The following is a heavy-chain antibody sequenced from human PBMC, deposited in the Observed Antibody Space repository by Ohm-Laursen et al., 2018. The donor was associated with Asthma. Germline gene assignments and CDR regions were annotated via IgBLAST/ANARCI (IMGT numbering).Heavy chain of an antibody. J-gene: IGHJ1*01. V-gene: IGHV3-21*01. CDR3: ARIGPEWELPGREYSLHH. CDR2: ISTASTFI. D-gene: IGHD1-26*01. CDR1: GFTFRNYA. Sequence: SLRLSCTASGFTFRNYAMTWVRQAPGKGLEWVASISTASTFIYYADSVRGRFTTSRDNAKNSVYLQMNSLRAEDTALYYCARIGPEWELPGREYSLHHWGQGTQVTVSS.